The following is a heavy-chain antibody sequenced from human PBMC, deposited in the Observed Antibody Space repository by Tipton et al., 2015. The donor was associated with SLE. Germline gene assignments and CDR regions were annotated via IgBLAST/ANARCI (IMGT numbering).Heavy chain of an antibody. CDR1: GFTFDDYA. CDR3: AKDIRYCSGGSCSPLGMDV. CDR2: ISGDGGST. Sequence: LRLSCAASGFTFDDYAMHWVRQAPGKGLEWVSLISGDGGSTYYADSVEGRFTISRDNSKNSLYLQMNSLRTEDTALYYCAKDIRYCSGGSCSPLGMDVWGQGTTVTVSS. D-gene: IGHD2-15*01. J-gene: IGHJ6*02. V-gene: IGHV3-43*02.